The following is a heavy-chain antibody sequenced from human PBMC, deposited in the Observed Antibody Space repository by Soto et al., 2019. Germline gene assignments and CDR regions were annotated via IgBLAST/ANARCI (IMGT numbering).Heavy chain of an antibody. CDR2: IKSKTDGGTT. CDR1: GFTFSNAA. Sequence: PRGYLRLCCASSGFTFSNAAISAVRQAPGKGLEWVGRIKSKTDGGTTDYAAPVKGRFTISRDDSKNTLYLQMNSLKTEDTAVYYCTTDHGIAVAGTTMDYWGQGT. CDR3: TTDHGIAVAGTTMDY. D-gene: IGHD6-19*01. J-gene: IGHJ4*02. V-gene: IGHV3-15*01.